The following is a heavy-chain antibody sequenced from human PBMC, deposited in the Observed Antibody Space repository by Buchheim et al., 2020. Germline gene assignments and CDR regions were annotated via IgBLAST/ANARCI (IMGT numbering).Heavy chain of an antibody. Sequence: QVQLVQSGAEVKKPGSSVKVSCKASGGTFSSYAISWVRQAPGQGLEWMGGIIPIFGTANYAQKFQGRVTITADKSTRHAYMELSSLRSEDTAVYYCASVGGYSYGSYYYYYGMDVWGQGTT. V-gene: IGHV1-69*06. CDR1: GGTFSSYA. CDR2: IIPIFGTA. CDR3: ASVGGYSYGSYYYYYGMDV. D-gene: IGHD5-18*01. J-gene: IGHJ6*02.